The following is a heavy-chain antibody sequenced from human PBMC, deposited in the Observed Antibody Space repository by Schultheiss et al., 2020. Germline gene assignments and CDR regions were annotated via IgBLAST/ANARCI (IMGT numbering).Heavy chain of an antibody. CDR3: TTDYNWFDY. D-gene: IGHD1-20*01. Sequence: GESLKISCAASGFTFSDHYMSWIRQAPGKGLEWVGHIKKKSDGGTTDYAAPVKGRFTISRDDSKNTLYLQMNSLKTEDTAVYYCTTDYNWFDYWGQGTLVTVSS. CDR2: IKKKSDGGTT. CDR1: GFTFSDHY. V-gene: IGHV3-15*01. J-gene: IGHJ4*02.